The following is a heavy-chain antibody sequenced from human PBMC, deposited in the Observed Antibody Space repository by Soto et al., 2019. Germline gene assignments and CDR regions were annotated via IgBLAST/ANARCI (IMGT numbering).Heavy chain of an antibody. Sequence: QVQLVQSGAEVRKPGASVTVSCRPSGDSFNDYYIHWVRQAPGQGLEWMGWINPNSGVTKYAQKFQGWVSMTRDTSIRTVYMQLSRLRSDDTAVYYCARESGGATATLDYYYFYMDVWGTGTTVTVSS. CDR2: INPNSGVT. J-gene: IGHJ6*03. V-gene: IGHV1-2*04. CDR3: ARESGGATATLDYYYFYMDV. CDR1: GDSFNDYY. D-gene: IGHD5-12*01.